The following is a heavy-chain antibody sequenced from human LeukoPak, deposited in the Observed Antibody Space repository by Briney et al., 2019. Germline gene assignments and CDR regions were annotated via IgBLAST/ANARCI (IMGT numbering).Heavy chain of an antibody. CDR3: ARGIQQLDRGLLRDVYYFDY. V-gene: IGHV3-21*01. CDR2: ISSSSGYI. D-gene: IGHD6-6*01. CDR1: EFTFSSYS. J-gene: IGHJ4*02. Sequence: GGSLRLSCAASEFTFSSYSMNWVRQAPGKGLEWVSSISSSSGYIYYADSVEGRFTISRDNAKNSLYLQMNSLRAEDTAVYYCARGIQQLDRGLLRDVYYFDYWGQGTLVTVSS.